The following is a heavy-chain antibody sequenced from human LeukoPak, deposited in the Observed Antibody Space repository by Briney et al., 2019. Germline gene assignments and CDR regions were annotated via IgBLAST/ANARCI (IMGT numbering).Heavy chain of an antibody. CDR3: AKRDVYDTSSYRPFCLS. CDR1: GFTFSGYA. D-gene: IGHD3-16*02. J-gene: IGHJ5*02. V-gene: IGHV3-23*01. CDR2: ITGSGDGT. Sequence: GGSLRLSCAAPGFTFSGYAMTWVRQAPGKGLEWVSGITGSGDGTHYAESVKGRFTISRDNSKSTVYLQMNSLTVEDTAIYYCAKRDVYDTSSYRPFCLSWGRGTLVTVSS.